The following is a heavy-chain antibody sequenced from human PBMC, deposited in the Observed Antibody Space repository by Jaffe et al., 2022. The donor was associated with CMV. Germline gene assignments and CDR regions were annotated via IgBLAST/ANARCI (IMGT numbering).Heavy chain of an antibody. D-gene: IGHD4-17*01. Sequence: EVQLVESGGGLVQPGGSLRLSCAASGFTFSSYAMSWVRQAPGKGLEWVSAISGSGGSTYYADSVKGRFTISRDNSKNTLYLQMNSLRAEDTAVYYCAKEGQLDYGDYEWSYFDYWGQGTLVTVSS. J-gene: IGHJ4*02. CDR3: AKEGQLDYGDYEWSYFDY. V-gene: IGHV3-23*04. CDR2: ISGSGGST. CDR1: GFTFSSYA.